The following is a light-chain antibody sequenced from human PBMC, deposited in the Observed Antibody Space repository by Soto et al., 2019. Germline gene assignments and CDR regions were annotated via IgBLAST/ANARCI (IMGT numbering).Light chain of an antibody. J-gene: IGKJ1*01. CDR2: GAS. Sequence: IVITQFTATLSVSPGEGATLSCRASQSISSNLAWYQQKPGQAPRLLIYGASTRATGIPARFSGGGSGTDFTLTISSVEPEDIAVYYCQQRSDWPWTFGPGTKVDIK. CDR3: QQRSDWPWT. V-gene: IGKV3-11*01. CDR1: QSISSN.